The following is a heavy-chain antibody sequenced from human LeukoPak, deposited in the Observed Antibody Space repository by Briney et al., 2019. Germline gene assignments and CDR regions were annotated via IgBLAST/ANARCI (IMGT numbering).Heavy chain of an antibody. CDR1: GFTFSRYA. CDR3: ARDPGGLRWFLDY. D-gene: IGHD4-23*01. Sequence: GGSLRLSCAASGFTFSRYAMHWVRQAPGKGLEWVAVISYDGNKKYYADSVKGRFIISRDNAKNSLYLQMNSLRAEDTAVYYCARDPGGLRWFLDYWGQGTLVTVSS. J-gene: IGHJ4*02. CDR2: ISYDGNKK. V-gene: IGHV3-30-3*01.